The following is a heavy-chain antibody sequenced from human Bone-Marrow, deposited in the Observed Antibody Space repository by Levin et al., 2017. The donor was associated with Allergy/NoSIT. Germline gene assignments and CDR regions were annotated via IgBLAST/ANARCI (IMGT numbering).Heavy chain of an antibody. CDR3: ARSGAFYYDSSGSYLHQRAPYFDY. Sequence: SCTVSGGSISSGDYYWSWIRQHPGKGLEWIGYIYYSGSTYYIPSLKSRLTMSLDTSKNQFSLKLSSVTAADTAVYYCARSGAFYYDSSGSYLHQRAPYFDYWGQGTLVTVSS. CDR2: IYYSGST. D-gene: IGHD3-22*01. CDR1: GGSISSGDYY. V-gene: IGHV4-31*03. J-gene: IGHJ4*02.